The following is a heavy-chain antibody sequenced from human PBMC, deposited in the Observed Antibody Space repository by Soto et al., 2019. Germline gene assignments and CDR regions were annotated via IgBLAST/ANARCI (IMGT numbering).Heavy chain of an antibody. CDR3: ARVSEDYYYYGMDV. CDR2: ISSSGSTI. Sequence: GGPLRLSCAASGFTFSSYEMNWVRQAPGKGLEWVSYISSSGSTIYYADSVKGRFTISRDNAKNSLYLQMNSLRAEDTAVYYCARVSEDYYYYGMDVWGQGTTVTVSS. V-gene: IGHV3-48*03. CDR1: GFTFSSYE. J-gene: IGHJ6*02.